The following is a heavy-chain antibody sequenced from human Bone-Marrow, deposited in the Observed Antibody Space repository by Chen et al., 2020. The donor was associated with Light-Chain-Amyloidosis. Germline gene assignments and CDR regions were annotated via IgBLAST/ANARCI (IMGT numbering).Heavy chain of an antibody. V-gene: IGHV3-15*01. CDR2: IKSDADGGTT. CDR1: GFTFSGAW. J-gene: IGHJ4*02. CDR3: TTDGRTDY. Sequence: EVNLVESGGGLVKPGGSLRLSCAASGFTFSGAWMSWVRQAPGKGLEWLGRIKSDADGGTTDYAAPVQGRFSISRDDSKKTLYLQMSSLKIEDTAMCYCTTDGRTDYWGQGTLVTVSS.